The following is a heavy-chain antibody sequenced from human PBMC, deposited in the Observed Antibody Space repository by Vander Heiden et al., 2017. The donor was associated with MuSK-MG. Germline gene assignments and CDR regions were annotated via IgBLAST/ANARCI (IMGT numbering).Heavy chain of an antibody. V-gene: IGHV1-69*01. D-gene: IGHD6-19*01. CDR3: AREQWLVKGAFDY. Sequence: QVQLVQSGAEVKKPGSSVQVSCKASGGPFSSDAIRWVRQAPGQGLEWMGGIIPIVGTANYAQKFQGRVTITADESTSTAYMELSSLRSEDTAVYYCAREQWLVKGAFDYWGQGTLVTVSS. CDR1: GGPFSSDA. CDR2: IIPIVGTA. J-gene: IGHJ4*02.